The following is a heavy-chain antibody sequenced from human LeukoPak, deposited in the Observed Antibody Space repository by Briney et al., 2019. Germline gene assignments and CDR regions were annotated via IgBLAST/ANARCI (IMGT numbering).Heavy chain of an antibody. CDR1: GFTFDDYG. CDR2: ISWNSTYI. J-gene: IGHJ3*02. D-gene: IGHD1-26*01. Sequence: GGSLRLSCAASGFTFDDYGMHWVRQAPGKGLEWVSGISWNSTYIDYADSVKGRFTISRDNAKKSLYLQMNSLRAEDTALYYCAKDNILGAAMGGAFHIWGQGTMVTVSS. V-gene: IGHV3-9*01. CDR3: AKDNILGAAMGGAFHI.